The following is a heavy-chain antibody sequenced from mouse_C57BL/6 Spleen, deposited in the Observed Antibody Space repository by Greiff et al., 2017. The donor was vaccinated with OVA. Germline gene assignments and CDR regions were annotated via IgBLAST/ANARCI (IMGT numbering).Heavy chain of an antibody. J-gene: IGHJ1*03. D-gene: IGHD1-1*01. CDR3: ARKDYGSSYVWYFDV. V-gene: IGHV15-2*01. CDR2: ILPSIGRT. CDR1: DSEVFPIAY. Sequence: QVQLKESGSELRSPGSSVKLSCKDFDSEVFPIAYMSWVRQKPGHGFEWIGGILPSIGRTIYGEKFEDKATLDADTLSNTAYLELNSLTSEDSAIYYCARKDYGSSYVWYFDVWGTGTTVTVSS.